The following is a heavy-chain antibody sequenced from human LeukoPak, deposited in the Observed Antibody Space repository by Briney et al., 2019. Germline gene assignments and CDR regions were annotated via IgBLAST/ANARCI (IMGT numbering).Heavy chain of an antibody. CDR1: GFTFSSYW. Sequence: RGSLRLSCAASGFTFSSYWMSWVRQAPGKGLEWVANIKQDGSEKYYVDSVKGRFTISRDNAKNSLYLQMNSLRAEDTAVYYCARERPWAVSSYLLGGFDPWGQGTLVTVSS. CDR3: ARERPWAVSSYLLGGFDP. V-gene: IGHV3-7*01. D-gene: IGHD1-26*01. J-gene: IGHJ5*02. CDR2: IKQDGSEK.